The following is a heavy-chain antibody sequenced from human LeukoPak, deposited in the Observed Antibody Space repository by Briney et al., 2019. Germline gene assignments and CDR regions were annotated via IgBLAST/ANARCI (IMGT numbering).Heavy chain of an antibody. CDR2: ISGSGGST. D-gene: IGHD3-10*01. CDR1: GFTFTICA. V-gene: IGHV3-23*01. CDR3: AKADGSYKTLIDY. Sequence: PGGSLRLSCAASGFTFTICAMNWVRQAPGKGLAWVSGISGSGGSTYYADSVKGRFTISRDSSKNTVYLQMNSLRAEDTAVYYCAKADGSYKTLIDYWGQGTLVTVSS. J-gene: IGHJ4*02.